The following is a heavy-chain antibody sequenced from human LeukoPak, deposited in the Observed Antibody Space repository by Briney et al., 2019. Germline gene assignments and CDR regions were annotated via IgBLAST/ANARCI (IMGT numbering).Heavy chain of an antibody. Sequence: SETLSLTCTVSGGSIINYYWSWIRQPPGKGLEWIGYIYYSGSTNYNPSFKSRVTISVDTSKNQFSLKLSSVTAADTAVYFCARQGTTEVATFDSWGQGTLVTVSS. CDR2: IYYSGST. CDR3: ARQGTTEVATFDS. CDR1: GGSIINYY. D-gene: IGHD1-7*01. V-gene: IGHV4-59*08. J-gene: IGHJ4*02.